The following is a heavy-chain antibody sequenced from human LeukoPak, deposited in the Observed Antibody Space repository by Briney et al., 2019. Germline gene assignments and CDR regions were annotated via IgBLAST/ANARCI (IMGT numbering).Heavy chain of an antibody. CDR3: ARGGVIVVVPAAHAWFDP. D-gene: IGHD2-2*01. CDR1: GGSFSGYY. V-gene: IGHV4-34*01. Sequence: SETLSLTCAVYGGSFSGYYWSWIRQPPGKGLEWIGEINHSGSTNYNPSLKSRVTISVDTSKNQFSLKLSSVTAADTAVYYCARGGVIVVVPAAHAWFDPWGQGTLVTVSS. CDR2: INHSGST. J-gene: IGHJ5*02.